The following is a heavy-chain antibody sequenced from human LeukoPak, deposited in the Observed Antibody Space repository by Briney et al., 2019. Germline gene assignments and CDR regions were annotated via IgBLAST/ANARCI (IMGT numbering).Heavy chain of an antibody. D-gene: IGHD1-7*01. V-gene: IGHV3-23*01. CDR2: ISDTGNT. Sequence: GGSLRLSCAASGFTLSSYAMSWVRQAPGKGLEWVSAISDTGNTYHADSVKGRFTISRDSSKNTLFLQMNRLRPEDAAVYYCAKYGITEDAFDIWGQGTMVTVSS. J-gene: IGHJ3*02. CDR1: GFTLSSYA. CDR3: AKYGITEDAFDI.